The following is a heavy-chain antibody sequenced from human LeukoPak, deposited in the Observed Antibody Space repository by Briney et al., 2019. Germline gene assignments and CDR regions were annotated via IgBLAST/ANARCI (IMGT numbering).Heavy chain of an antibody. CDR3: ARISAGTHRGNYFDY. CDR2: IYSSGST. Sequence: SETLSLTCTVSGGSTSSYYWSWIRQPAGKGLEWIGRIYSSGSTNYNPSLKSRVTMSIDTSKNQFSLKLSSVTAADTAVYYCARISAGTHRGNYFDYWGQGTLVTVSS. J-gene: IGHJ4*02. D-gene: IGHD1-1*01. V-gene: IGHV4-4*07. CDR1: GGSTSSYY.